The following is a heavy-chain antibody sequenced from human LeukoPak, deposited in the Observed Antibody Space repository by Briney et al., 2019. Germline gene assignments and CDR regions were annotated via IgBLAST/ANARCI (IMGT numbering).Heavy chain of an antibody. V-gene: IGHV3-74*01. J-gene: IGHJ4*02. CDR1: GLTFSSHW. CDR3: ARGGVATIDY. Sequence: GGSLRLSCAASGLTFSSHWMHWVRQAPGKGLVWVSRITNDGSSTAYADSVKGRFTISRDNSKNTLYLQMNSLRAEDTAVYYCARGGVATIDYWGQGTLVTVSS. D-gene: IGHD5-12*01. CDR2: ITNDGSST.